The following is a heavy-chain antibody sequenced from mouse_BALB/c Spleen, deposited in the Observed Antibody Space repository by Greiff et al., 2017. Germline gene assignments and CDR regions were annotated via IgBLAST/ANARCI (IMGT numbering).Heavy chain of an antibody. V-gene: IGHV5-9-3*01. Sequence: EVQGVESGGGLVQPGGSRKLSCAASGFTFSSFGMHWVRQAPEKGLEWVATISSGGSYTYYPDSVKGRFTISRDNAKNTLYLQMSSLRSEDTAMYYCARGAPYFDYWGQGTTLTVSS. CDR1: GFTFSSFG. CDR2: ISSGGSYT. CDR3: ARGAPYFDY. J-gene: IGHJ2*01.